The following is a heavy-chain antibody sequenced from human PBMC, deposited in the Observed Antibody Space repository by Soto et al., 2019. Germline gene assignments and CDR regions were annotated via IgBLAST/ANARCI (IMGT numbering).Heavy chain of an antibody. CDR2: ISAYNGNT. J-gene: IGHJ3*02. CDR3: HLSFSGYPLRAFHDAFDI. CDR1: GYTFTSYG. D-gene: IGHD5-12*01. V-gene: IGHV1-18*01. Sequence: ASVKVSCKASGYTFTSYGISWVRQAPGQGLEWMGWISAYNGNTNYAQKLQGRVTMTTDTSTSTAYMELRSLRSDDTAVYYCHLSFSGYPLRAFHDAFDIWGQGTMVTVSS.